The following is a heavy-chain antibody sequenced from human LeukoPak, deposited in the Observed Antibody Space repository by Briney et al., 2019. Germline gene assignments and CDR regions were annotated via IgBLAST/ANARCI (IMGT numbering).Heavy chain of an antibody. CDR2: INSAGTNT. J-gene: IGHJ4*02. V-gene: IGHV3-74*01. Sequence: PGGSLRLSCAPSTFTFSRYWMHSVRQAPGKRLGWVSRINSAGTNTYYADSVKSRFTISRDTPKNTLYLHMNSLRDADTPLYYSARDQEAFGVVQMGYWGQGTLVTPSS. D-gene: IGHD3-3*01. CDR3: ARDQEAFGVVQMGY. CDR1: TFTFSRYW.